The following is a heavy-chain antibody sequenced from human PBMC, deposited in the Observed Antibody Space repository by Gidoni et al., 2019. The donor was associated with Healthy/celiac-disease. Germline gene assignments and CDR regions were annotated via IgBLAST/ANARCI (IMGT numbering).Heavy chain of an antibody. J-gene: IGHJ4*02. V-gene: IGHV4-39*01. CDR3: ASLTIFGVVANDY. D-gene: IGHD3-3*01. CDR2: IYYSGST. Sequence: QLQLQESGPGLVKPSETLSLTCTVSGGSISSSSYYWGWIRQPPGKGLEWIGSIYYSGSTYYNPSLKSRVTISVDTSKNQFSLKLSSVTAADTAVYYCASLTIFGVVANDYWGQGTLVTVSS. CDR1: GGSISSSSYY.